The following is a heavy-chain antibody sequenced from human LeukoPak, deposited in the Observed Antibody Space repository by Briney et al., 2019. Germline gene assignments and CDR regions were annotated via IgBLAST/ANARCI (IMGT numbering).Heavy chain of an antibody. CDR1: GGSFSSYY. CDR2: IYQSGST. D-gene: IGHD3-16*01. CDR3: AGDGSRFGDSFGRAFDI. Sequence: SETLSLTCGVRGGSFSSYYWTWIRQSPGKGLEWIGEIYQSGSTNYNPSLKSRVTISVDTSRRQFSLRLSSVTAADTGVYYCAGDGSRFGDSFGRAFDIWGQGTVVAVSS. V-gene: IGHV4-34*01. J-gene: IGHJ3*02.